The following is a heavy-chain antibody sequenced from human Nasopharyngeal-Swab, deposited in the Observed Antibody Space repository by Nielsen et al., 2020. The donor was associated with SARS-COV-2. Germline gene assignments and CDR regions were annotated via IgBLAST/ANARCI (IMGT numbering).Heavy chain of an antibody. CDR2: IKQGGGER. V-gene: IGHV3-7*01. J-gene: IGHJ5*02. CDR3: AREANDDNNYRRGTEWFDP. CDR1: GFNFSSYS. D-gene: IGHD1-1*01. Sequence: GGSLRLSCAVSGFNFSSYSMSWVRQAPGKGLEWLATIKQGGGERYYVDSVKGRLTISSDNAKNSVYLQINSLRAEDTAVYYCAREANDDNNYRRGTEWFDPWGQGNLVTVSS.